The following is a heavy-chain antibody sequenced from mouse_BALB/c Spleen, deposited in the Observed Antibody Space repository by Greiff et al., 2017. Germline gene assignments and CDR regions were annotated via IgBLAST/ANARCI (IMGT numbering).Heavy chain of an antibody. Sequence: EVQRVESGGGLVQPKGSLKLSCAASGFTFNTYAMNWVRQAPGKGLEWVARIRSKSNNYATYYADSVKDRFTISRDDSQSMLYLQMNNLKTEDTAMYYCVRRGGSYAMDYWGQGTSVTVSS. V-gene: IGHV10-1*02. CDR3: VRRGGSYAMDY. CDR1: GFTFNTYA. D-gene: IGHD1-1*01. J-gene: IGHJ4*01. CDR2: IRSKSNNYAT.